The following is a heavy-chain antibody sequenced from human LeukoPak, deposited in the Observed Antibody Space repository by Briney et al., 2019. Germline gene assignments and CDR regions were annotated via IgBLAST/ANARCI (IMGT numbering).Heavy chain of an antibody. CDR1: GFSFDTHW. D-gene: IGHD2-2*01. Sequence: GGSLILSCEASGFSFDTHWMNWVRQFPGGGLEWVANIKPDGSAEYYLDSVKGRFSISRDNVKNLVYLQLNSLRTEDTAVYYCSGRSGFSSIYWGQGTLVTVSS. V-gene: IGHV3-7*01. CDR3: SGRSGFSSIY. CDR2: IKPDGSAE. J-gene: IGHJ4*02.